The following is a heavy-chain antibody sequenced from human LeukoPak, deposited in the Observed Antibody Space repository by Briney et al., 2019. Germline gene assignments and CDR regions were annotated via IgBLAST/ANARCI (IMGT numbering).Heavy chain of an antibody. CDR3: AKALFTMVRGVLYYFDY. Sequence: GSLRLSCAASGFTFSSYAMSWVRQALGKGLEWVSAISGSGGSTYYADSVKGRFTISRDNSKNTLYLQMNSLRAEDTAVYYCAKALFTMVRGVLYYFDYWGQGTLVTVSS. D-gene: IGHD3-10*01. CDR1: GFTFSSYA. CDR2: ISGSGGST. V-gene: IGHV3-23*01. J-gene: IGHJ4*02.